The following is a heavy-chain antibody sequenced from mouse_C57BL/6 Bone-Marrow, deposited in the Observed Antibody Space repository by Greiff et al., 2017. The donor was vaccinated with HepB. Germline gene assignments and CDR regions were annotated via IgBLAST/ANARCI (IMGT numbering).Heavy chain of an antibody. CDR1: GFTFSDYG. J-gene: IGHJ3*01. CDR2: ISSGSSTI. V-gene: IGHV5-17*01. D-gene: IGHD2-5*01. Sequence: DVQLQESGGGLVKPGGSLKLSCAASGFTFSDYGMHWVRQAPEKGLEWVAYISSGSSTIYYADTVKGRFTISRDNAKNTLFLQMTSLRSEDTAMYYCASPAYYSKAWFAYWGQGTLVTVSA. CDR3: ASPAYYSKAWFAY.